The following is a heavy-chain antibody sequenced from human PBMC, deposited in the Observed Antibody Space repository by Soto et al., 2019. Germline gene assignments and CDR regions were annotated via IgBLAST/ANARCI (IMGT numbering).Heavy chain of an antibody. CDR2: ISAYNGNT. Sequence: ASVKVSCKASGYTFTSYGISWVRQAPGQGLEWMGWISAYNGNTNYAQKLQGRVTMTTDTSTSTAYMELRSLRSDDTAVYYCARDTYYDILTGYYDIDYWGQGTLVTVSS. V-gene: IGHV1-18*01. D-gene: IGHD3-9*01. CDR3: ARDTYYDILTGYYDIDY. J-gene: IGHJ4*02. CDR1: GYTFTSYG.